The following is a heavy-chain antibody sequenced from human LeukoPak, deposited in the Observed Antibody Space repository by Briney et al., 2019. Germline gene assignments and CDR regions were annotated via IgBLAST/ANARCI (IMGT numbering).Heavy chain of an antibody. CDR1: GVSISSYY. D-gene: IGHD3-3*01. CDR2: IYTSGST. Sequence: NPSETLSLTCTVSGVSISSYYWSWIRQPAGKGLEWIGRIYTSGSTNYNPSLKSRVTISVDTSKNQFSLKLSSVTAADTAVYYCARGWPSYDFWSGLYYFDYWGQGTLVTVSS. V-gene: IGHV4-4*07. CDR3: ARGWPSYDFWSGLYYFDY. J-gene: IGHJ4*02.